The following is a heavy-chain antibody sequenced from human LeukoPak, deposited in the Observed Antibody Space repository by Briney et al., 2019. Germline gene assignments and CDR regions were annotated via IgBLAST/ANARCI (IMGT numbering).Heavy chain of an antibody. CDR1: GFTFSSYE. D-gene: IGHD2-15*01. J-gene: IGHJ6*02. CDR2: ISSSGSTI. V-gene: IGHV3-48*03. Sequence: QPGGSLRLSCAASGFTFSSYEMNWVRQAPGKGLEWGSYISSSGSTIYYADSVKGRFTISRDNAKNSLYLQMNSLRAEDTAVYYCARGLLIGYYYGMDVWGQGTTVTASS. CDR3: ARGLLIGYYYGMDV.